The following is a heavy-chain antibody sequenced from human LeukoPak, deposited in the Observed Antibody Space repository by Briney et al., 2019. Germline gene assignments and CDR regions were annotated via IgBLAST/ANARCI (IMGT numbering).Heavy chain of an antibody. D-gene: IGHD3-3*01. J-gene: IGHJ4*02. Sequence: SVTVSCKASGGTFSSYAISWVRQAPGQGLEWMGGIITNFGTTNYAQKYQGRVTITADESTSTVYMELSSLRSEDTAVYYCARPRTYYDFWRGYPPFDYWGQGTLVTVSS. V-gene: IGHV1-69*13. CDR3: ARPRTYYDFWRGYPPFDY. CDR2: IITNFGTT. CDR1: GGTFSSYA.